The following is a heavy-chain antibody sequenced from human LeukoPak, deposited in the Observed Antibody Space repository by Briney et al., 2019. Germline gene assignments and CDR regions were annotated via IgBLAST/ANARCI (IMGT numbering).Heavy chain of an antibody. V-gene: IGHV3-66*01. CDR3: ARDCSGGSCYLYGMDV. D-gene: IGHD2-15*01. J-gene: IGHJ6*02. Sequence: GGSLRLSCAASGFTVSSNYVSWVRQAPGKGLEWVSVIYSGGSTYYADSVKGRFTIPRDNSKNTLYLQMNSLRAEDTAVYYCARDCSGGSCYLYGMDVWGQGTTVTVSS. CDR1: GFTVSSNY. CDR2: IYSGGST.